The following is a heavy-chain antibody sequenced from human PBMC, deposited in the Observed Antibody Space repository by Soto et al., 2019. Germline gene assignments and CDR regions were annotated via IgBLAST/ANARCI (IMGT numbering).Heavy chain of an antibody. J-gene: IGHJ6*02. Sequence: GGSLRLSCAASGFTFGSYAMHWVRQAPGKGLEWVAVISYDGSNKYYADSVKGRFTISRDNSKNTLYLQMNSLRAEDTAVYYCARDSLHYDFWSGYQYGMDVWGQGTTVTVSS. CDR3: ARDSLHYDFWSGYQYGMDV. CDR1: GFTFGSYA. V-gene: IGHV3-30-3*01. D-gene: IGHD3-3*01. CDR2: ISYDGSNK.